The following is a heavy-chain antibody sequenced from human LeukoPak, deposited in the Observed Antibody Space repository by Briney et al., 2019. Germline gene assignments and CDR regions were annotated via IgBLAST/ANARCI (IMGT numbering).Heavy chain of an antibody. Sequence: KPSETLSLTCAVYGGSFSGYYWSWIRQPPGMGLEWIGEINHSGSTNYNPSLKSRVTISVDTSKNQFSLKLSSVTAADTAVYYCARAEGSSWYWFDPWGQGTLVTVSS. CDR3: ARAEGSSWYWFDP. V-gene: IGHV4-34*01. J-gene: IGHJ5*02. CDR2: INHSGST. CDR1: GGSFSGYY. D-gene: IGHD6-13*01.